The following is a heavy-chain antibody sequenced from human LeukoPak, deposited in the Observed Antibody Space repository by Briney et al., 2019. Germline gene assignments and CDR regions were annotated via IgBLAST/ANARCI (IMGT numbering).Heavy chain of an antibody. Sequence: ASVKVSCKASGYTFTGYYMHWVRQAPGQGLEWMGWINPNSGGTSYAQKFKGRVTMTRDTSISTAYMELSRLRSDDTAVYYCHGSGSSYYYYGMDVWGQGTTVTVSS. V-gene: IGHV1-2*02. J-gene: IGHJ6*02. CDR1: GYTFTGYY. CDR2: INPNSGGT. D-gene: IGHD3-10*01. CDR3: HGSGSSYYYYGMDV.